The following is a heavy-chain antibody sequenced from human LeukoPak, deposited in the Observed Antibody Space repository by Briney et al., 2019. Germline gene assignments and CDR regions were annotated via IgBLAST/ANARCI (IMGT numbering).Heavy chain of an antibody. D-gene: IGHD3-3*01. Sequence: SETLSLTCTVSGGSISSYYWSGIRQPPGKGLEWIGYIYYSGSTNYNPSLKSRVTISVDTSKNQFSLKLSSVTAADTAVYYCARQTYYDFWSGPWYFDYWGQGTLVTVSS. J-gene: IGHJ4*02. CDR1: GGSISSYY. CDR3: ARQTYYDFWSGPWYFDY. CDR2: IYYSGST. V-gene: IGHV4-59*08.